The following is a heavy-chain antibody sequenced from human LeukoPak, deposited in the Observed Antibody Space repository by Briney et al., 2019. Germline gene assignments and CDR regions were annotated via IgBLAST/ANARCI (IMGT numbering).Heavy chain of an antibody. V-gene: IGHV4-4*09. CDR3: TRGFLQIDY. Sequence: PSETLSLTCTVSGGSISNYFWTWIRQPPGKGLEWIGYIYTSGNTNCNPSLESRVTMSVDTSKNQFSLRLNSVTAADTAVYYCTRGFLQIDYWGQRTLVTVSS. CDR1: GGSISNYF. J-gene: IGHJ4*02. CDR2: IYTSGNT.